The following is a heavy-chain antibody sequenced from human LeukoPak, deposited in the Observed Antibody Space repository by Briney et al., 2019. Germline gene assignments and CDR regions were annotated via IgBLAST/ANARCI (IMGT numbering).Heavy chain of an antibody. V-gene: IGHV4-34*01. CDR3: ARHDGSSWYYAFDV. CDR2: INHSGST. Sequence: SETLSLTCAVYGGSFSGYYWSWIRQPPGKGLEWIGEINHSGSTNYNPSLKSRVTISVDTSKNQFSLKLSTVTAADTAVYYCARHDGSSWYYAFDVWGQGTMVTVSS. CDR1: GGSFSGYY. J-gene: IGHJ3*01. D-gene: IGHD6-13*01.